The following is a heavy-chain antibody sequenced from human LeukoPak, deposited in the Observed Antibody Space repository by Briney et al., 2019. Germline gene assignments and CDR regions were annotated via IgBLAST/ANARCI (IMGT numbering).Heavy chain of an antibody. CDR3: QVNTYYDYVWGAGEFFDY. J-gene: IGHJ4*02. CDR2: ISYDGSNK. V-gene: IGHV3-30-3*01. CDR1: GFTFSSYA. D-gene: IGHD3-16*01. Sequence: PGGSLRLSCAASGFTFSSYAMHWVRQAPGKGLEWVAVISYDGSNKYYAVSVKGRFTISRDNSKNTLYLQMNSLRAEDTAVYYCQVNTYYDYVWGAGEFFDYWGQGTLVTVSS.